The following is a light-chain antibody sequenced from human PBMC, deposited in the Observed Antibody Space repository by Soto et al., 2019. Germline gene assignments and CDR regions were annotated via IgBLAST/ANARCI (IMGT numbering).Light chain of an antibody. J-gene: IGLJ2*01. CDR1: RSDVGAYRF. CDR2: EVS. V-gene: IGLV2-14*01. CDR3: TSYTDSNIVL. Sequence: QSALTQPASVSGSPGQSIAISCTGTRSDVGAYRFVSWYQHHPGKAPKLIIYEVSSRPSGVSCRFSGSKSGNTASLTISGLQAEDEAVYYCTSYTDSNIVLFGGGTKVTVL.